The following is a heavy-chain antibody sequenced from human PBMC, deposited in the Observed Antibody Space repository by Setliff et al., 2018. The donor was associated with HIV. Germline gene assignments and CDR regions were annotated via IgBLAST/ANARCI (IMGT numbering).Heavy chain of an antibody. J-gene: IGHJ4*02. CDR3: ARPLYGGNSDVGGY. V-gene: IGHV3-7*01. Sequence: GGSLRLSCAASGFTLSTYGMQWVRQAPGKGLEWVANIKQDGSDKYYVDSVRGRFTISRDNAKNSLFLQMNNLRAEDTAVYYCARPLYGGNSDVGGYWGQGTLVTVSS. D-gene: IGHD4-17*01. CDR1: GFTLSTYG. CDR2: IKQDGSDK.